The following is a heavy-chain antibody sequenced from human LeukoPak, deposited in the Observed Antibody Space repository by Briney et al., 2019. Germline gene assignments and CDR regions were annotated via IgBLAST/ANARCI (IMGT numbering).Heavy chain of an antibody. CDR1: GFTFSSYW. V-gene: IGHV3-7*01. CDR3: ARDSNNYYYYMDV. D-gene: IGHD3-3*02. CDR2: IKQDGSEK. J-gene: IGHJ6*03. Sequence: GGSLRLSCAASGFTFSSYWMSWVRQAPWKGLEWVAKIKQDGSEKYYVDSVKGRFTISRDNAKNSLYLQMNSLRAEDTSVYYCARDSNNYYYYMDVWGKGTTVTVSS.